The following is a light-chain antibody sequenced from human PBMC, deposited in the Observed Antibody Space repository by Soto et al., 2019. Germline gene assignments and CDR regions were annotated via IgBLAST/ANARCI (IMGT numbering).Light chain of an antibody. V-gene: IGLV2-8*01. J-gene: IGLJ1*01. CDR2: EVS. CDR3: SSYAGSISYV. Sequence: QSALTQPPSASGSPGQSVTISCTGTSSDVGGYNYVSWYQQHPGKAPKLMIYEVSKRPSGVPDRFSGSKSGNTASLTVSGXXAXXXXDYYCSSYAGSISYVFGTGTKVTVL. CDR1: SSDVGGYNY.